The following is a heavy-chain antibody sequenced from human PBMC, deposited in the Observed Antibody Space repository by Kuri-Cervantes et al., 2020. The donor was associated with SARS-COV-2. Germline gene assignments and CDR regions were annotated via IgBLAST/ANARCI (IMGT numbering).Heavy chain of an antibody. V-gene: IGHV3-30-3*01. CDR3: ARTLGEDIVVVPAATFDY. CDR2: ISYDGSNK. CDR1: GFSFSSYA. J-gene: IGHJ4*02. D-gene: IGHD2-2*01. Sequence: GESLKISFAASGFSFSSYAMSWVRQAPGKGLEWVAVISYDGSNKYYADSVKGRFTISRDNSKNTLYLQMNSLRAEDTAVYYCARTLGEDIVVVPAATFDYWGQGTLVTVSS.